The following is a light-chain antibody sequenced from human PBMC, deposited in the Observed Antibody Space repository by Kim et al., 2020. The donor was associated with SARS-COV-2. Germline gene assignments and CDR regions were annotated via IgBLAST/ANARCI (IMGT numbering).Light chain of an antibody. J-gene: IGKJ1*01. CDR1: QSGTSSY. V-gene: IGKV3-20*01. CDR3: QQYGTSPWT. Sequence: PGERAPHSCKNSQSGTSSYLTWYQQKTGQAPRLLIYGASRRATGISDRFSGSGSGTEFTLTISRREPEDFAVYYCQQYGTSPWTFGQGTKVDIK. CDR2: GAS.